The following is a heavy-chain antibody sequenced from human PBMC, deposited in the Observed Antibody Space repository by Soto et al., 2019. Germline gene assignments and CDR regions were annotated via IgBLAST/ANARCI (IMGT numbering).Heavy chain of an antibody. CDR3: ARGLGPPTYYDFWSGYPPLSH. D-gene: IGHD3-3*01. V-gene: IGHV1-8*01. CDR1: GYTFTSYD. CDR2: MNPNSGNT. J-gene: IGHJ4*02. Sequence: GASVKVSCKASGYTFTSYDINWVRQATGQGLEWMGWMNPNSGNTGYAQKFQGRVTMTRNTSISTAYMELSSLRSEDTAVYYCARGLGPPTYYDFWSGYPPLSHWGQETLVTVS.